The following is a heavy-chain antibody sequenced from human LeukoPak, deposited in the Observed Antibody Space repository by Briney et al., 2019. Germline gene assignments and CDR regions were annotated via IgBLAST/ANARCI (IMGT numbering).Heavy chain of an antibody. D-gene: IGHD1-26*01. CDR1: GFTFSSYA. CDR2: ISGSGGST. J-gene: IGHJ6*02. CDR3: LPATGYYYYGMDV. Sequence: GGSLRLSCAASGFTFSSYAMSWVRQAPGKGLEWVSAISGSGGSTYYADSVKGRFTISRDNAKNSLYLQMNSLRAEDTAVYYCLPATGYYYYGMDVWGQGTTVTVSS. V-gene: IGHV3-23*01.